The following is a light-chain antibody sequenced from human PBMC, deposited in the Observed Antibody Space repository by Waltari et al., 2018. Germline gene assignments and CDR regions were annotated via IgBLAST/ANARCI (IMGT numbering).Light chain of an antibody. CDR3: NSYAGSSSWV. CDR2: DVS. V-gene: IGLV2-14*01. Sequence: QSALTQPASVSGSPGQSITISCTGTSCDVGFYNYAPWYQQNPGKAPQLMIHDVSERPSGVSNRFSGSKSGNTASLTISGLQAEDEAYYYCNSYAGSSSWVFGGGTKLTGL. J-gene: IGLJ3*02. CDR1: SCDVGFYNY.